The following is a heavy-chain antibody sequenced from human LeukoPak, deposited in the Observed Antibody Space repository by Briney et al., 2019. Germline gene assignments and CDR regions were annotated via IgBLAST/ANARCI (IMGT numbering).Heavy chain of an antibody. Sequence: SETLSLTCTVSGGSISSYYWGWIRQPPGKGLEWIGYIYYSGSTNYNPSLKSRVTISVDTSKNQFSLKLSSVTAADTAVYYCARCSGYPCHYDYWGQGTLVTVSS. CDR2: IYYSGST. CDR3: ARCSGYPCHYDY. J-gene: IGHJ4*02. CDR1: GGSISSYY. V-gene: IGHV4-59*01. D-gene: IGHD3-22*01.